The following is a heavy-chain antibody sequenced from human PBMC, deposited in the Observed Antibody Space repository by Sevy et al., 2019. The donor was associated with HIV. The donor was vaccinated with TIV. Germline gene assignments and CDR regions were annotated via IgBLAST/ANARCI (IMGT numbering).Heavy chain of an antibody. CDR2: ISYDGSNK. CDR3: ARWGESPLSDYFDY. V-gene: IGHV3-30*04. CDR1: GFTFSSYA. D-gene: IGHD3-16*01. J-gene: IGHJ4*02. Sequence: GGSLRLSCAASGFTFSSYAMHWVHQAPGKGLEWVAVISYDGSNKYYADSVKGRFTISRDNSKNTLYLQMNSLRAEDTAVYYCARWGESPLSDYFDYWGQGTLVTVSS.